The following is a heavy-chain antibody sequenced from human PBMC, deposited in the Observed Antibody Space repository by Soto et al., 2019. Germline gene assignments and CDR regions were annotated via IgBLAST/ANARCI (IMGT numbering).Heavy chain of an antibody. J-gene: IGHJ2*01. Sequence: QVQVVQSGAEVKKPGASVKVACKASGYTFSTFGMSWVRQAPGEGLEWMGWISVEKGDTNSAQKFQDRVTMITDTSTGTAYMELRSLTSDDAAVYHCARCYCSVGSCFTCWHFDLRGRGTLVTVSS. CDR1: GYTFSTFG. V-gene: IGHV1-18*01. CDR2: ISVEKGDT. D-gene: IGHD2-15*01. CDR3: ARCYCSVGSCFTCWHFDL.